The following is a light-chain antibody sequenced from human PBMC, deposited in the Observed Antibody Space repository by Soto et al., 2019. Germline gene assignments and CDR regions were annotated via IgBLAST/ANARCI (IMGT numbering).Light chain of an antibody. CDR2: EVT. CDR3: CSFAGRSPPTSV. Sequence: QSVLTQPASVSGSPGQSITISCTGTTSDVGTYNLVSWYQHHPGKAPQLIIFEVTKRPSGVSDRFSGPKSGNTASLTISGLLGEDEADYYCCSFAGRSPPTSVFGTGTKVTVL. CDR1: TSDVGTYNL. V-gene: IGLV2-23*02. J-gene: IGLJ1*01.